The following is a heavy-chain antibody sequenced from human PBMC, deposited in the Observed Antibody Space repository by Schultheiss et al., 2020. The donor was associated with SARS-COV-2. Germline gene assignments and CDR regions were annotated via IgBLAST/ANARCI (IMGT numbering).Heavy chain of an antibody. V-gene: IGHV1-46*04. J-gene: IGHJ4*02. CDR1: GYTFTSYY. D-gene: IGHD4-11*01. Sequence: ASVKVSCKASGYTFTSYYLHWVRQAPGQGLEWMGIINPSAGSTTYAQRLQDRITMTRDTSTSTVYMELSTLRSEDTAVYYCARSWGYSNPPFDYFDYWGQGTLVTVSS. CDR3: ARSWGYSNPPFDYFDY. CDR2: INPSAGST.